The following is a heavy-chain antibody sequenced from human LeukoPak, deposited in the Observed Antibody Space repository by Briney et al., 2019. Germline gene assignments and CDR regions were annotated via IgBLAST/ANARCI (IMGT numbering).Heavy chain of an antibody. CDR1: GGSISSYY. V-gene: IGHV4-59*01. CDR3: ARVKRVLTINKSSSLPEGYYYYHYMDV. Sequence: SETLSLTCTVSGGSISSYYWSWIRQPPGKGLEWIGYIYYSGSTNYNPSLKSRVTISADTSKNQFSRKLSPVTAADTAVYYCARVKRVLTINKSSSLPEGYYYYHYMDVWGKGTTVTVSS. J-gene: IGHJ6*03. CDR2: IYYSGST. D-gene: IGHD6-6*01.